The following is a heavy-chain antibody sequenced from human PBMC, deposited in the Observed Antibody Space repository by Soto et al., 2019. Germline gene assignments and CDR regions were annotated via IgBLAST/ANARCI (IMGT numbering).Heavy chain of an antibody. CDR2: ISAYNGNT. CDR3: ERPFSCSITSCYYFDY. V-gene: IGHV1-18*04. Sequence: QVQLVQSGAEVKKPGAPVKVSCKASGYTFTSYGISWVRQAPGQGLEWMGWISAYNGNTNYAQKLQGRVTRTTDTSKSTAYMELRSLRSDDTSVYYCERPFSCSITSCYYFDYWGQGTLVTVSS. CDR1: GYTFTSYG. D-gene: IGHD2-2*01. J-gene: IGHJ4*02.